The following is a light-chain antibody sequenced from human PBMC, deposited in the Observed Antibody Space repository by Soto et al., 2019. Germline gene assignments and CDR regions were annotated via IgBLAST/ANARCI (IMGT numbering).Light chain of an antibody. V-gene: IGKV3-11*01. CDR1: QSVGRS. J-gene: IGKJ3*01. Sequence: EIVLTQSPATLSLSPGERATLSCRASQSVGRSLAWYQQKLGQAPRLLIYDVSNRATGIPARFNGSGSGTDFTLTISSLEPEDFAVYHCQQRTNWPLTFGPGTKVDIK. CDR2: DVS. CDR3: QQRTNWPLT.